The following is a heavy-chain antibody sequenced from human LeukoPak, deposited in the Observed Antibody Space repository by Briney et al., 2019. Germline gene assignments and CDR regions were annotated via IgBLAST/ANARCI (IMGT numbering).Heavy chain of an antibody. J-gene: IGHJ6*03. CDR1: GFTFSNHG. D-gene: IGHD1-26*01. V-gene: IGHV3-48*04. CDR2: ISSSGSTI. Sequence: GGSLRLSCAASGFTFSNHGMNWVRQAPGKGLEWVSYISSSGSTIYYADSVKGRFTISRDNAKNSLYLQMNSLRAEDTAVYYCARKVGAIGYYYYMDVWGKGTTVTISS. CDR3: ARKVGAIGYYYYMDV.